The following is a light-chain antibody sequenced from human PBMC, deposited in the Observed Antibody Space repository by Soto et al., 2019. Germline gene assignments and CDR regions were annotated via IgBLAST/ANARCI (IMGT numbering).Light chain of an antibody. CDR2: GIS. CDR1: QSVTSRY. Sequence: ENVLTQSPGTLSLSPGEGATLSCRATQSVTSRYFAWYQQKPGQAPRLLIYGISSRATDIPDRFSGSGSWNDYPLTISRLEPEDFGVYYCQHYSTLPHTFGQGAKVEVK. J-gene: IGKJ2*01. CDR3: QHYSTLPHT. V-gene: IGKV3-20*01.